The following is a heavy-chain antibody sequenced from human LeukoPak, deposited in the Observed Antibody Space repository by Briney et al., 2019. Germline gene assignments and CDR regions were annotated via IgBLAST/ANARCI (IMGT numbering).Heavy chain of an antibody. Sequence: PGGSLRLSCAASGFTFSSYWMHWVRQAPGKGLVWVSGINIDGSRTNYADSVRGRFTISRDNAKNTLYLQMNSLRAEGTAVYYCARDRYSGRLESDYWGQGTLVTVSP. J-gene: IGHJ4*02. D-gene: IGHD1-26*01. CDR2: INIDGSRT. CDR3: ARDRYSGRLESDY. V-gene: IGHV3-74*01. CDR1: GFTFSSYW.